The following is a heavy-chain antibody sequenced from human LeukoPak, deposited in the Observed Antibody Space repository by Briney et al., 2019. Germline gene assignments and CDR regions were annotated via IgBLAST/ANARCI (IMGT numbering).Heavy chain of an antibody. CDR2: IYYSGST. D-gene: IGHD6-19*01. CDR1: GGSIISSSYY. J-gene: IGHJ4*02. CDR3: ARSGSVAGDFDY. V-gene: IGHV4-39*07. Sequence: SETLSLTCTVSGGSIISSSYYWGWIRQPPGKGLEWIGSIYYSGSTYYNPSLKSRVTISVDTSKNQFSLKLSSVTAADTAVYYCARSGSVAGDFDYWGQGTLVTVSS.